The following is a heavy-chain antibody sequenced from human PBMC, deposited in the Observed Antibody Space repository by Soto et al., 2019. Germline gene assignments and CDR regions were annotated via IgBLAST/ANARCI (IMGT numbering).Heavy chain of an antibody. V-gene: IGHV4-39*01. CDR2: FYYSGST. CDR1: GASITSTSYH. CDR3: ARLGGYYQSLDP. J-gene: IGHJ5*02. Sequence: SETLSLTCTVSGASITSTSYHWGWIRQPPGKGLEWIGNFYYSGSTYYNPSLRSRVTISVDASKNQFSVRVSSVTATDTAVYYCARLGGYYQSLDPWGPGTLVTVS. D-gene: IGHD3-22*01.